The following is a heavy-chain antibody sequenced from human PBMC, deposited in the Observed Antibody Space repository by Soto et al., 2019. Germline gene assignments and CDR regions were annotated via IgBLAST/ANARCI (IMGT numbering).Heavy chain of an antibody. V-gene: IGHV4-34*01. Sequence: QVQLQQWGAGLLKPSETLSLTCAVYGGSFSGYYWSWIRQPPGKGLEWIGEINHSGSTNYNPSLKRRVAISVDTSKNQFALKLSSVTAADTAVYYCARGGQWLVWYFDYWGQGTLVTVSS. CDR2: INHSGST. D-gene: IGHD6-19*01. CDR3: ARGGQWLVWYFDY. CDR1: GGSFSGYY. J-gene: IGHJ4*02.